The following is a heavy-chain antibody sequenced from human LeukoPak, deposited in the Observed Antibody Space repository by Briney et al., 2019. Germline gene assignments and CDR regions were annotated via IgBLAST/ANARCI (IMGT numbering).Heavy chain of an antibody. J-gene: IGHJ4*02. CDR2: IDPTPSYS. D-gene: IGHD6-25*01. CDR3: ARRCSDGYYFDY. V-gene: IGHV5-10-1*01. Sequence: GESLKISRQGSGYSFTNYLMSLVRQMPGKGLEWMGRIDPTPSYSTYSPSFQGHVTISADKTISTTYLQWSSRKPSDTAMYYCARRCSDGYYFDYWGQGTLVTVSS. CDR1: GYSFTNYL.